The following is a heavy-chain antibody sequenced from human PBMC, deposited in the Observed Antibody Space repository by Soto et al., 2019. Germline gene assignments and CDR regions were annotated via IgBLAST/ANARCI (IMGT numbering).Heavy chain of an antibody. CDR1: GASISSGSYY. CDR3: ARCSIGAPVGGVFY. V-gene: IGHV4-39*01. J-gene: IGHJ4*02. D-gene: IGHD2-8*02. CDR2: IYYSGKT. Sequence: QLQLQESGPGLVKPSETLSLTCNVSGASISSGSYYWGWIRQPPGKGPEWIGNIYYSGKTYYNPPLTRRITISIDGSKNPFSLRLTSVIPADPAVYYCARCSIGAPVGGVFYWGQGNHVSVS.